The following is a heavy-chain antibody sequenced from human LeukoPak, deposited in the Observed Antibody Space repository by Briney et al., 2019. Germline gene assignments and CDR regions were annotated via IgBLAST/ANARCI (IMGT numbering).Heavy chain of an antibody. Sequence: WGSLRLSCAASGFTFSSYGMHWVRQAPGKGLEWVAVISHEGGDKYYADSVKGRFTISRDNSKNTLYLQMNSLRTEDTAVYYCAKDGYPLGYCSSTSCPYYFNYWGQGTLVTVPS. CDR1: GFTFSSYG. J-gene: IGHJ4*02. V-gene: IGHV3-30*18. D-gene: IGHD2-2*01. CDR3: AKDGYPLGYCSSTSCPYYFNY. CDR2: ISHEGGDK.